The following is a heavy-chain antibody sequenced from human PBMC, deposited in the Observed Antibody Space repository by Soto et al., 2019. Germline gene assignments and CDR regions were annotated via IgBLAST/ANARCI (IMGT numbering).Heavy chain of an antibody. CDR2: IYTSGST. CDR3: ARDQGLLALHYYYGTDV. CDR1: GGSISSFY. V-gene: IGHV4-4*07. J-gene: IGHJ6*02. Sequence: SETLSLTCTVSGGSISSFYWSWVRQPAGKGLEWIGRIYTSGSTDYNPSLKSRVTMSVDTSKSQFSLRLSSVTAADTAVYYCARDQGLLALHYYYGTDVWGQGTPVTVS. D-gene: IGHD6-25*01.